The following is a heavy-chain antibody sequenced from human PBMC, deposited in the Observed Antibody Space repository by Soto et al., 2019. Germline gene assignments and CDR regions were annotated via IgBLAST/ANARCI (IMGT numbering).Heavy chain of an antibody. CDR1: GGSFSSFG. Sequence: QVQLVQSGAELKKPGSSVKVSCKASGGSFSSFGISWVRQAPGQGLEWMGGIIPVFGRPNYAQRFRGRLTITADESTNTVYLELIDLRSEDTAVYYCAREGSGYNLWGQGTQVPVSS. V-gene: IGHV1-69*01. J-gene: IGHJ1*01. CDR3: AREGSGYNL. D-gene: IGHD5-12*01. CDR2: IIPVFGRP.